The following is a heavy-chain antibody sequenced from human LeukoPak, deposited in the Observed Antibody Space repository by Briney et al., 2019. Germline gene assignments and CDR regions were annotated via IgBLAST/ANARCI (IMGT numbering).Heavy chain of an antibody. CDR3: ASRNTAMALDY. Sequence: PGGSLRLSRAASGFTFSSYAMSWVRQAPGKGLEWVSTISSSGSNTYYADSVKGRFTISRDNSKNTLYLQMNSLRAEDTAVYSCASRNTAMALDYWGQGTLVTVSS. V-gene: IGHV3-23*01. CDR1: GFTFSSYA. J-gene: IGHJ4*02. D-gene: IGHD5-18*01. CDR2: ISSSGSNT.